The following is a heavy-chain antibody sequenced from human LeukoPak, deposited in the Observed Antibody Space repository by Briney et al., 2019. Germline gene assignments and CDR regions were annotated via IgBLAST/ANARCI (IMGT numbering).Heavy chain of an antibody. CDR2: IYYSGST. D-gene: IGHD6-13*01. V-gene: IGHV4-31*03. Sequence: PSQTLSLTCTVSGGSISSGGYYWSWIRQHPGKGLEWIGYIYYSGSTYYNPSLKSRVTISVDTSKYQFSLKLSSVTAADTAVYYCARDNERRPGYSSSWYGVRWFDPWGQGTLVTVSS. CDR3: ARDNERRPGYSSSWYGVRWFDP. J-gene: IGHJ5*02. CDR1: GGSISSGGYY.